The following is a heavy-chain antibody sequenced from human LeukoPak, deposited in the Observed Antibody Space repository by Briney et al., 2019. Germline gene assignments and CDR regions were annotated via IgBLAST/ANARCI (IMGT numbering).Heavy chain of an antibody. CDR2: TRSKASSYTT. J-gene: IGHJ4*02. Sequence: GGSLRLSCAASGFAFSDHHMDWVRQAPGKGLEWVGRTRSKASSYTTDYAASVKGRFTISRDDPKNSLYLQMNSLITEDTAVYYCVLLLRGVPYWGQGTLVTVYS. CDR3: VLLLRGVPY. CDR1: GFAFSDHH. D-gene: IGHD3-10*01. V-gene: IGHV3-72*01.